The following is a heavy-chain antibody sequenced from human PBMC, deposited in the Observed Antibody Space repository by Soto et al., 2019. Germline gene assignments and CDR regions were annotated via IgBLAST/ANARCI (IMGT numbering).Heavy chain of an antibody. J-gene: IGHJ6*02. CDR3: ARQTAIFGVPSYYYCMDV. D-gene: IGHD3-3*01. CDR1: GGSISSSSYY. Sequence: PSETLSLTCAVSGGSISSSSYYWGWIRQPPGKGLEWIGSIYYSGSTYYNPSLKSRVTISVDTSKNQFSLKLSSVTAADTAVYYCARQTAIFGVPSYYYCMDVWGQGTTVTVSS. V-gene: IGHV4-39*01. CDR2: IYYSGST.